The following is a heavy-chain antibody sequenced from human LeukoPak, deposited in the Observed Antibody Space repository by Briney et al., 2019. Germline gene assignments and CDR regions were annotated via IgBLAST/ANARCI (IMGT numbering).Heavy chain of an antibody. CDR1: GYTFTSYA. J-gene: IGHJ4*02. V-gene: IGHV1-3*01. CDR2: INAGNGNT. CDR3: AREDYYDSSGYGFDY. Sequence: ASVKVSCKASGYTFTSYAMHWVRQAPGQRLEWTGWINAGNGNTKYSQKFQGRVTITRDTSASTAYMELSSLRSEDTAVYYCAREDYYDSSGYGFDYWGQGTLVTVSS. D-gene: IGHD3-22*01.